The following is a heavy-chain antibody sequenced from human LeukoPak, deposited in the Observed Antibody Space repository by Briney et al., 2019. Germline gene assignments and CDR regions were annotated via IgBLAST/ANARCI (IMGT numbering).Heavy chain of an antibody. D-gene: IGHD2-21*01. J-gene: IGHJ4*02. V-gene: IGHV3-33*01. Sequence: GGSLRLSCAASGFTFSSYGMHWVRQAPGKGLEWVAVIWYDGSNKYYADSVKGRFTISRDNAKNSLYLQMNSLRAEDTAVYYCARAMGEALPLDYWGQGTLVTVSS. CDR2: IWYDGSNK. CDR3: ARAMGEALPLDY. CDR1: GFTFSSYG.